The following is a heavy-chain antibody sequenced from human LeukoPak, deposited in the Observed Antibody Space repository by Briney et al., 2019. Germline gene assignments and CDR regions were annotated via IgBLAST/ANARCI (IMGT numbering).Heavy chain of an antibody. V-gene: IGHV3-43*01. CDR1: GFTFDDYT. J-gene: IGHJ6*02. CDR3: AKDLHRYYYYYYGMDV. CDR2: ISWDGGST. D-gene: IGHD4-11*01. Sequence: GGSLRLSCAASGFTFDDYTMHWVCQAPGKGLEWVSLISWDGGSTYYADSVKGRFTISRDNSKNSLYLQMNSLRTEDTALYYCAKDLHRYYYYYYGMDVWGQGTTVTVSS.